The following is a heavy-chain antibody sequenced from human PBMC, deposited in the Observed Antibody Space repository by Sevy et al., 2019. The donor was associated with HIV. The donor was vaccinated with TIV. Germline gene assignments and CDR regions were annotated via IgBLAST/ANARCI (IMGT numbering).Heavy chain of an antibody. CDR1: GYSFTSYW. J-gene: IGHJ5*02. CDR2: IYPGDSDT. V-gene: IGHV5-51*01. D-gene: IGHD3-10*01. CDR3: ARQWGGSGSYGNWFDP. Sequence: GESLKISCKGSGYSFTSYWIGWVRQMPGKGLEWMGIIYPGDSDTRYSPSFQGQVTISADKSISTAYLQWSSLKASDTAMYYCARQWGGSGSYGNWFDPWGQGTLVTVSS.